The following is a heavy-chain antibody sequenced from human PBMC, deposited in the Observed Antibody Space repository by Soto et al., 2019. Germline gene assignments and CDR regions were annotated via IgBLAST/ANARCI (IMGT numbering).Heavy chain of an antibody. CDR2: TYYRSKWYN. J-gene: IGHJ3*02. CDR1: GDSVSSNSAA. V-gene: IGHV6-1*01. CDR3: ARGGMDSSGWLYAFDI. D-gene: IGHD6-19*01. Sequence: PSQTLSLTCAISGDSVSSNSAAWNWIRQSPSRGLEWLGRTYYRSKWYNDYAVSVKSRITINPDTSKNQFSLQLNSVTPEDTVVYYCARGGMDSSGWLYAFDIWGQGTMVTVSS.